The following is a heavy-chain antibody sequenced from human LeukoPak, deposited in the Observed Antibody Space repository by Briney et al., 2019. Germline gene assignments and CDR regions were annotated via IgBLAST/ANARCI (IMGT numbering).Heavy chain of an antibody. Sequence: SVKVSCKASGGTFSSYAISWVRQAPGQGLEWMGGIIPIFGTANYAQKFQGRVTITADESTSTAYMEPSSLRSEDTAVYYCARKPIRCSGGSCYWGSAHTYYGMDVWGQGTTVTVSS. CDR1: GGTFSSYA. J-gene: IGHJ6*02. CDR2: IIPIFGTA. CDR3: ARKPIRCSGGSCYWGSAHTYYGMDV. V-gene: IGHV1-69*13. D-gene: IGHD2-15*01.